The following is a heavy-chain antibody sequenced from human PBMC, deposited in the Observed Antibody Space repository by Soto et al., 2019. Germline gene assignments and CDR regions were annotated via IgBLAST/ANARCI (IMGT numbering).Heavy chain of an antibody. CDR1: GYTFTSYA. V-gene: IGHV1-3*01. D-gene: IGHD1-26*01. J-gene: IGHJ4*02. CDR3: ARDLGVGAASDY. Sequence: QVQLVQSAAEVKKPGASVKVSCKASGYTFTSYAMHWVRQAPGQRLEWMGWINAGNGRTKYSQKFQGRVTLTRDTCASTAYMELSSLRSEDTAVYYCARDLGVGAASDYWGQGTLVTVSS. CDR2: INAGNGRT.